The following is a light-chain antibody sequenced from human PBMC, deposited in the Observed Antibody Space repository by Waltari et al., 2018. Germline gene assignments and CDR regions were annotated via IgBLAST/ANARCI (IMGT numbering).Light chain of an antibody. J-gene: IGKJ4*01. Sequence: DIVLTQSPTTLSLSPGERATLSCRASQRVSSYLAWYQQKPGQAPRLLVYYASNRATRIPARFSGSGSGTDFTLTITILEPEDSAVYYCQHRSDWPLTFGGGTRVEIK. CDR3: QHRSDWPLT. V-gene: IGKV3-11*01. CDR1: QRVSSY. CDR2: YAS.